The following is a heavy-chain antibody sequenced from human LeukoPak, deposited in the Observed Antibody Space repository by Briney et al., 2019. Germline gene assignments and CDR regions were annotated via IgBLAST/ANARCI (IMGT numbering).Heavy chain of an antibody. J-gene: IGHJ4*02. CDR2: ISAYNGNT. D-gene: IGHD3-22*01. Sequence: ASVKVSCKASGYTFTSYGISWVRRAPGQGLEWMGWISAYNGNTNYARKLQGRVTMTTDTSTSTAYMELRSLRSDDTAVYYCARDVDSSGYLYYFDYWGQGTLVTVSS. CDR3: ARDVDSSGYLYYFDY. CDR1: GYTFTSYG. V-gene: IGHV1-18*01.